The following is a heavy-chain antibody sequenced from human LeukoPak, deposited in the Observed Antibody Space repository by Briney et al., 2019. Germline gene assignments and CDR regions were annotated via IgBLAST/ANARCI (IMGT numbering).Heavy chain of an antibody. D-gene: IGHD6-13*01. Sequence: ASVKVSCKTSGYTFTDYDITWVRQAPGQGLEWMGRVSPYNGNTYYSQRFQDRVIITKDTSTGTAYMDLRDLRTDDTAMYYCARAPGYRSFLDYWGQGTLVTVSS. CDR2: VSPYNGNT. V-gene: IGHV1-18*01. J-gene: IGHJ4*02. CDR1: GYTFTDYD. CDR3: ARAPGYRSFLDY.